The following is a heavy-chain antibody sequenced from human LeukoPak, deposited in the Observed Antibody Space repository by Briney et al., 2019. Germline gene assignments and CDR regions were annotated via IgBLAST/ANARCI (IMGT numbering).Heavy chain of an antibody. Sequence: SETLSLTCTDPGGSTSTYYWTWIRQPPGKALERIWNIYHSGSTNYNPSIQSRVTISVDTSKNLISLKLTSVTAEDTTVYYCARLCSERGQTYGAPDYWGQGILVAVSS. CDR1: GGSTSTYY. J-gene: IGHJ4*02. D-gene: IGHD4/OR15-4a*01. CDR2: IYHSGST. CDR3: ARLCSERGQTYGAPDY. V-gene: IGHV4-59*12.